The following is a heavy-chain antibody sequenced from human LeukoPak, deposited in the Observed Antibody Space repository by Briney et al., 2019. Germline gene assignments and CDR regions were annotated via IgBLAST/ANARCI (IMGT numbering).Heavy chain of an antibody. J-gene: IGHJ6*02. Sequence: GGSLRLSCAASGFTLSSYGMNWVRQAPGKGLEWVAIIWSDGRTKYYADSVKGRFTISRDDSKNTLYLQMNSLRAEDTAVYYCARSAYYYYGMDVWGQGTTVTVSS. V-gene: IGHV3-33*01. CDR2: IWSDGRTK. CDR3: ARSAYYYYGMDV. CDR1: GFTLSSYG.